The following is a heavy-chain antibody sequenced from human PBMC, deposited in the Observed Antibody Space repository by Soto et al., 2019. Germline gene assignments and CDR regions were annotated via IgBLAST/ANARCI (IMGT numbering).Heavy chain of an antibody. CDR3: ARVGQQLVHYYFDY. V-gene: IGHV4-34*01. CDR1: GGSFSGYY. J-gene: IGHJ4*02. D-gene: IGHD6-13*01. Sequence: SETLSLTCAVYGGSFSGYYWSWIRQPPGKGLEWIGEINHSGSTNYNPSLKSRVTISVDKSKNQFSLKLSSVTAADTAVYYCARVGQQLVHYYFDYWGQGTLVTVSS. CDR2: INHSGST.